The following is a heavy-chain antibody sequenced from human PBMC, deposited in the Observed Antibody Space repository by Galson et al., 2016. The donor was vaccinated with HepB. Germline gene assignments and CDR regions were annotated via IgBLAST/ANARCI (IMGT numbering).Heavy chain of an antibody. Sequence: SLRLSCAASGFTFSRYWMSWVRQAPGKGLEWVANIKQDGSEKYYVDSVKGRFTISKDNAKNSLYLQMNSLTAEDTAVYYCARVGSDDVWRGHGNGMDVWGQGTTVTVSS. J-gene: IGHJ6*02. D-gene: IGHD3-3*01. CDR3: ARVGSDDVWRGHGNGMDV. CDR2: IKQDGSEK. V-gene: IGHV3-7*01. CDR1: GFTFSRYW.